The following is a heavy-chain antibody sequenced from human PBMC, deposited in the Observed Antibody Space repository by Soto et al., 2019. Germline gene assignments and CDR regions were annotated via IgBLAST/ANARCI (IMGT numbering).Heavy chain of an antibody. CDR3: ARLFYGSGSYYPAAIDY. Sequence: QLQLQESGPGLVKPSETLSLTCTVSGGSISSSSYYWGWVRQPPGKGLEWIGSIFYSGSTYDNPSLKSRVTLSVDTSKNQFSLKLSSVTAADTAVYYCARLFYGSGSYYPAAIDYWGQGTLVTVSS. CDR1: GGSISSSSYY. D-gene: IGHD3-10*01. CDR2: IFYSGST. V-gene: IGHV4-39*01. J-gene: IGHJ4*02.